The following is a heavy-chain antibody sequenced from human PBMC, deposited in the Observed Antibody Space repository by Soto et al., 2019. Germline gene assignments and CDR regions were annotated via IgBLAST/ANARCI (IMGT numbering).Heavy chain of an antibody. CDR2: IYYSGST. D-gene: IGHD6-13*01. V-gene: IGHV4-59*01. CDR3: ASSGSSSSWYGDYYYGMDV. J-gene: IGHJ6*02. Sequence: SSETLSLTCTVSGGSISSYYWSWIRQPPGKGLEWIGYIYYSGSTNYNPSLKSRVTISVDTSKNQFSLKLSSVTAADTAVYYCASSGSSSSWYGDYYYGMDVWGQGTTVTVSS. CDR1: GGSISSYY.